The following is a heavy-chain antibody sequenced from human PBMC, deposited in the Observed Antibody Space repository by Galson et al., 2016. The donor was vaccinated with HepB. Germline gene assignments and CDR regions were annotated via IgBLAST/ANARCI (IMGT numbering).Heavy chain of an antibody. V-gene: IGHV1-46*01. CDR3: TPLTSSSSFDY. D-gene: IGHD6-6*01. J-gene: IGHJ4*02. Sequence: SVKVSCKASGYAFTRYYMHWVRQAPGQGLEWMGIINPRGASTTYAQKFQDRVTMTRDTSTSTVYMELSSLRSDDTAVYYCTPLTSSSSFDYWGQGTLVTVSS. CDR1: GYAFTRYY. CDR2: INPRGAST.